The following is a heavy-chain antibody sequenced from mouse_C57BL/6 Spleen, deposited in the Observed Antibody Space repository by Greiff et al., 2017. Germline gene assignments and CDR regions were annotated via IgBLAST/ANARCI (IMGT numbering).Heavy chain of an antibody. Sequence: QVQLQQPGAELVKPGASVKMSCKASGYTFTSYWITWVKQRPGQGLEWIGDIYPGSGSTNYNEKFKSKATLTVDTSSSTAYMQLSSLTSEDSAVYYCANYYGSSYAKDYWGQGATVTVSS. V-gene: IGHV1-55*01. CDR2: IYPGSGST. J-gene: IGHJ4*01. D-gene: IGHD1-1*01. CDR3: ANYYGSSYAKDY. CDR1: GYTFTSYW.